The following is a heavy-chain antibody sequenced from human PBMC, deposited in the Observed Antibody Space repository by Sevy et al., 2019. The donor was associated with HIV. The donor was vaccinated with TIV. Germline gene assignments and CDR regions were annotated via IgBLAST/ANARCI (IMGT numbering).Heavy chain of an antibody. CDR2: FFYTGNP. D-gene: IGHD1-26*01. J-gene: IGHJ4*02. V-gene: IGHV4-59*12. CDR3: ATGEGISKSDC. Sequence: SETLSLTCTVSGASISTYVWTWIRQPPGKGLEWVGYFFYTGNPNYNPSHSSRVTISGDTSKNQFSLTLISVTAADTAVYYCATGEGISKSDCWGQGTLVTVSS. CDR1: GASISTYV.